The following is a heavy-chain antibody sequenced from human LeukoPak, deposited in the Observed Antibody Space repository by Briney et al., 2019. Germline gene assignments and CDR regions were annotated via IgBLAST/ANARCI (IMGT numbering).Heavy chain of an antibody. CDR1: GFTFSSYA. Sequence: PGGSLRLSCAASGFTFSSYAMHWVRQAPGKGLEWVAVISYDGSNKYYADSVKGRFTISRDNSKNTLYLQMNSLRAEDTAVYYCAIVPPSAFDISGQGTMVTVSS. CDR3: AIVPPSAFDI. J-gene: IGHJ3*02. V-gene: IGHV3-30-3*01. CDR2: ISYDGSNK.